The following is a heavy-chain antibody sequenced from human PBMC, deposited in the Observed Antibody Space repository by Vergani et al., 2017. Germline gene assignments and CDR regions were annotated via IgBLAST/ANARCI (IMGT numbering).Heavy chain of an antibody. Sequence: QVQLVQSGAEVKKPGASVKVSCKASGYTFTSYYMHWVRQAPGQGLEWMGIINPSGGSTSYAQKFQGRVTMTRDTSTSTVYMELSSLRSEDTAVYYCATYHDSSGYYPYYYYGMDVWGQGTTVTVSS. J-gene: IGHJ6*02. CDR2: INPSGGST. V-gene: IGHV1-46*01. CDR3: ATYHDSSGYYPYYYYGMDV. CDR1: GYTFTSYY. D-gene: IGHD3-22*01.